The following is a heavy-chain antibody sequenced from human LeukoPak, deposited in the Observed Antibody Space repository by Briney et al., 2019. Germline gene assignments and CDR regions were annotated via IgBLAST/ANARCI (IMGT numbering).Heavy chain of an antibody. CDR1: GYTFTGYY. D-gene: IGHD6-6*01. V-gene: IGHV1-2*02. J-gene: IGHJ5*02. CDR2: INPSSGGT. CDR3: ARVIAAQIWFDP. Sequence: ASVKVSCKASGYTFTGYYMHWVRQAPGQGLEWMGWINPSSGGTNYAQKFQGRVTMTRDTSISTAYMELSRLRSGDTAVYYCARVIAAQIWFDPWGQGTLVTVSS.